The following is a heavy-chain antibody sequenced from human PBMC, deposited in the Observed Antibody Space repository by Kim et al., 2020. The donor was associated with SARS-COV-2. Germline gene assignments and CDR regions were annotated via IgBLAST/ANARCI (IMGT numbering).Heavy chain of an antibody. CDR1: GGSISNTDFY. V-gene: IGHV4-39*01. CDR3: ARGNGYCRGGTCQTPPDS. Sequence: SETLSLTCSVSGGSISNTDFYWGWIRQPPGKGLDWIGSIHYGGSTYNNPSLKSRVTISVDTSKNQFSLKLRSVTAADTAVYFCARGNGYCRGGTCQTPPDSWGQGTLVTVSS. CDR2: IHYGGST. D-gene: IGHD2-15*01. J-gene: IGHJ4*02.